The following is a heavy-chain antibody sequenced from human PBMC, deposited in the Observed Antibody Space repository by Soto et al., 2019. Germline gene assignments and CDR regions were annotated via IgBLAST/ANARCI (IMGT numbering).Heavy chain of an antibody. D-gene: IGHD5-12*01. Sequence: QMHLQESGPGLVKPSETLSLTCTVSGASISSSYWSWIRQSPERGLEWIAFVYHTGATNYNPSLKSRVTISLDTSKCQFSLNLTSLTTADTAVYFCARGGNRYSNVASGVGGFDYWGQGSLVTVSS. CDR1: GASISSSY. V-gene: IGHV4-59*01. J-gene: IGHJ4*02. CDR3: ARGGNRYSNVASGVGGFDY. CDR2: VYHTGAT.